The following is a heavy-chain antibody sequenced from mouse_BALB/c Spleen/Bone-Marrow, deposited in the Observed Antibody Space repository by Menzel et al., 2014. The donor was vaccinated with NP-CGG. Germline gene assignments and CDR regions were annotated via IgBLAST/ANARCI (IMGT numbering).Heavy chain of an antibody. CDR2: IWAGGST. V-gene: IGHV2-9*02. CDR3: ATYDYDGRFDY. J-gene: IGHJ2*01. CDR1: GFSLTNYG. Sequence: VQLQQSGPGLVAPSQNLSITCTVSGFSLTNYGVHWIRQPPGKGLERLGIIWAGGSTNYNSALMSRLSISKDNSKSQVFFKMNSLQTDDTAIYYCATYDYDGRFDYWGQGTTLTVSS. D-gene: IGHD2-4*01.